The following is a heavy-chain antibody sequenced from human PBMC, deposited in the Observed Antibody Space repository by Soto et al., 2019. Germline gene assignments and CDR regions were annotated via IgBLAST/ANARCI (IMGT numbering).Heavy chain of an antibody. CDR3: ARGYCSSTSCQYYFDY. CDR2: INGGNGDT. V-gene: IGHV1-3*01. Sequence: ASVKVSCKASGYTFSGYAIHWVRQAPGQRFEWMGWINGGNGDTKYSQKFQGRVTITRDTSASTSYMELTSLGSEDTAIYHCARGYCSSTSCQYYFDYWGQGTLVTVPS. D-gene: IGHD2-2*01. J-gene: IGHJ4*02. CDR1: GYTFSGYA.